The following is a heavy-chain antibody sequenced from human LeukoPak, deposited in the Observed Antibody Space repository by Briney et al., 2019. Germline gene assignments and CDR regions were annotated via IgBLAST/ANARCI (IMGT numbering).Heavy chain of an antibody. V-gene: IGHV3-21*01. CDR3: ARGLSETRFDY. J-gene: IGHJ4*02. Sequence: GGSLRLSCAASGFTFSSYSMNWVRQAPGKGLEWVSFISSSSDYIYYADSVKGRFTISRDNAKNSLYLQMNSLRAEDTAVYYCARGLSETRFDYWGQGTLVTVSS. D-gene: IGHD4-23*01. CDR2: ISSSSDYI. CDR1: GFTFSSYS.